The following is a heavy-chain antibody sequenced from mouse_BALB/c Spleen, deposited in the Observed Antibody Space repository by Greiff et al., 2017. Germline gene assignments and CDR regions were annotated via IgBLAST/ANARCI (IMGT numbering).Heavy chain of an antibody. CDR3: ARAAGSYAMDY. D-gene: IGHD3-3*01. V-gene: IGHV1S135*01. Sequence: EVQLQQSGPELMKPGASVKISCKASGYSFTSYYMHWVKQSHGKSLEWIGYIDPFNGGTSYNQKFKGKATLTVDKSSSTAYMHLSSLTSEDSAVYYCARAAGSYAMDYWGQGTSVTVSS. J-gene: IGHJ4*01. CDR1: GYSFTSYY. CDR2: IDPFNGGT.